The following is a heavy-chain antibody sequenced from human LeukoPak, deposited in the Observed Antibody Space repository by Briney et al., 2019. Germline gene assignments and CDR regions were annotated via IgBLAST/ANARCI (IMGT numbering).Heavy chain of an antibody. Sequence: GGSLRLSCAASGFTFSSYAMSWVRQAPGKGLEWVSAISGSGGSTYYADSVKGRFTISRDNSKNTLYLQMSSLRAEDTAVYYCAKETSRGYCYGYADYWGQGTLVTVSS. CDR2: ISGSGGST. CDR1: GFTFSSYA. D-gene: IGHD5-18*01. CDR3: AKETSRGYCYGYADY. J-gene: IGHJ4*02. V-gene: IGHV3-23*01.